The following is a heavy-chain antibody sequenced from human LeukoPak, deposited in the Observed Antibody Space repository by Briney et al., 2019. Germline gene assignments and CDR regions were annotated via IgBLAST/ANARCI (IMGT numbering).Heavy chain of an antibody. J-gene: IGHJ3*02. V-gene: IGHV3-74*01. CDR3: ARGFTIFGVVNDAFDI. D-gene: IGHD3-3*01. CDR2: IDSDGIST. Sequence: GWSLRLSCAASEFTFSSYWMDWVRQAPGKGLVWVSRIDSDGISTSYADSVKGRFTISRDNAKNTLYLQMNTLRAEDTDVYYCARGFTIFGVVNDAFDIWGQGTMVTVSS. CDR1: EFTFSSYW.